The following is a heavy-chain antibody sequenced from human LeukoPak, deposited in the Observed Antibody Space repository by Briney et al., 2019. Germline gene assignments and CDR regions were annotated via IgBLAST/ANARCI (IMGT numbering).Heavy chain of an antibody. CDR1: GYIFTSYG. CDR3: ARDWYCSGGRCYDVFDI. J-gene: IGHJ3*02. CDR2: VSTYNGIT. V-gene: IGHV1-18*01. D-gene: IGHD2-15*01. Sequence: GASVKVSCKASGYIFTSYGISWVRQAPGQGLEWMRWVSTYNGITSYAQKLQDRVTMTTDTSTSTAYMELRSLRSDDTAVYYCARDWYCSGGRCYDVFDIWGQGTMVTVSS.